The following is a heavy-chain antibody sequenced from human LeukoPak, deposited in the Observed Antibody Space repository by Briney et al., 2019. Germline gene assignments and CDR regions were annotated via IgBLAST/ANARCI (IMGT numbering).Heavy chain of an antibody. D-gene: IGHD3-22*01. V-gene: IGHV4-34*01. CDR1: GGSFSGYY. CDR3: ARVGYDSSGYFTAPDY. Sequence: SETLSLTCAVYGGSFSGYYWSWIRQPPGKGLEWIGEINHSGSTNNNPSLKSRVTISVDTSKNQFSLKLSSVTAADTAVYYCARVGYDSSGYFTAPDYWGQGTLVTVSS. CDR2: INHSGST. J-gene: IGHJ4*02.